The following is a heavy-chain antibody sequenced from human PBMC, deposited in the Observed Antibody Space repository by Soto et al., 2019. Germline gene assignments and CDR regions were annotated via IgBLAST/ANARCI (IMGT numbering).Heavy chain of an antibody. D-gene: IGHD2-15*01. CDR2: INPKSGVT. CDR1: GYTFTNQF. CDR3: ATVGGGSLDS. V-gene: IGHV1-2*02. Sequence: ASVKVSCKASGYTFTNQFMHWVRQAPGQGLEWMAWINPKSGVTNYAQKFQGRVTLTRDTSISTAYMTLSSLRSDDTAVYYCATVGGGSLDSWGQGTLVTVSS. J-gene: IGHJ4*02.